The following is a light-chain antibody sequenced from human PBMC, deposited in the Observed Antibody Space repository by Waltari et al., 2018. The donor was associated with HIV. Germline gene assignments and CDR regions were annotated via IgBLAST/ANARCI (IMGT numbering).Light chain of an antibody. V-gene: IGKV1-16*01. CDR2: DAS. CDR1: QGINHY. Sequence: DIQMTQSPSSLSASVGDRVTITCRATQGINHYLAWFQQKPGQAPKSLIYDASTLPSGVPSRFSGSGSGTDFTLTISSLQPEDFATYYGQQYGHYPSAVGQGTRLEI. J-gene: IGKJ5*01. CDR3: QQYGHYPSA.